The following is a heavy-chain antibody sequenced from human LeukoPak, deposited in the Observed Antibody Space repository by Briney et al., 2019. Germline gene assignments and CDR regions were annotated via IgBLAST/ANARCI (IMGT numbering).Heavy chain of an antibody. CDR1: GVSITNNYYY. Sequence: SETLSLTCSVSGVSITNNYYYWSWIRQPPGRGLEWIGYIYYSVSTYYNPSLKSRVTISVDTSNNQFSLQLSSVTAADTAVYYCARVSYAEYWFDPRGQGTLVTVSS. CDR3: ARVSYAEYWFDP. CDR2: IYYSVST. D-gene: IGHD4-17*01. V-gene: IGHV4-30-4*01. J-gene: IGHJ5*02.